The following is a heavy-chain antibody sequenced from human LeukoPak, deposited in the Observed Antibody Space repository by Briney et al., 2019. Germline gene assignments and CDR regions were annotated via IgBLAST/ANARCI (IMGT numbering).Heavy chain of an antibody. Sequence: SQTLSLTCAISGDSVSSNSAAWNWIRQSPSRGLEWLGRTYYRSKWYNDYAVSVKSRITINPDTSKNQFSLQLNSVTPEDTAVYYCARVYYYDSGGYYYPSGNWFDPWGQGTLVTVSS. CDR3: ARVYYYDSGGYYYPSGNWFDP. J-gene: IGHJ5*02. V-gene: IGHV6-1*01. CDR2: TYYRSKWYN. CDR1: GDSVSSNSAA. D-gene: IGHD3-22*01.